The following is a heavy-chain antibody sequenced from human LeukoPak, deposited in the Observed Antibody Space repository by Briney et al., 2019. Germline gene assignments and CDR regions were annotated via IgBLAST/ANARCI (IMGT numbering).Heavy chain of an antibody. D-gene: IGHD6-13*01. CDR2: INHNGNS. V-gene: IGHV4-31*03. J-gene: IGHJ6*03. CDR3: ARLPSSSEGYYYYYYMDV. Sequence: SETLSLTCTVSGGSLSSGGHFWSWIRQHPEKGLEWIAYINHNGNSYDNPSLRGRVSISVDTSKNQFSLKLTSVTAADTAVYYCARLPSSSEGYYYYYYMDVWGKGTTVTVSS. CDR1: GGSLSSGGHF.